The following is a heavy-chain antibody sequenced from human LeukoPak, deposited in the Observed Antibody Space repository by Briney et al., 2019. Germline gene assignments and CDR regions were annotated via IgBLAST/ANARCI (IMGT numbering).Heavy chain of an antibody. CDR3: AKVRSGSSTWALRIFDN. V-gene: IGHV1-69*05. CDR1: GGTFSSYA. D-gene: IGHD2-2*01. CDR2: IIPIFGTA. Sequence: SVKVSCKASGGTFSSYAISWVRQAPGQGLEWMGGIIPIFGTANYAQKFQGRVTITTDESTSTAYMELSSLRSEDTAVYYCAKVRSGSSTWALRIFDNWGQGTLVTVSS. J-gene: IGHJ4*02.